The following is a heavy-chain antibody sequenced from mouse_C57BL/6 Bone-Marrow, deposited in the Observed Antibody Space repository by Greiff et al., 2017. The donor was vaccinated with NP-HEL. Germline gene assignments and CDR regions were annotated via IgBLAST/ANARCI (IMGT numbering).Heavy chain of an antibody. V-gene: IGHV5-16*01. CDR1: GFTFSDYY. CDR2: INYDGSST. D-gene: IGHD1-1*01. J-gene: IGHJ1*03. Sequence: EVQLVESEGGLVQPGSSMKLSCTASGFTFSDYYMAWVRQVPEKGLEWVANINYDGSSTYYLDSLKSRFIISRDNATNLLYLQMSSLKSEDTATYDCARDRGYCYGSSPHWYFDVWGTGTTVTVSS. CDR3: ARDRGYCYGSSPHWYFDV.